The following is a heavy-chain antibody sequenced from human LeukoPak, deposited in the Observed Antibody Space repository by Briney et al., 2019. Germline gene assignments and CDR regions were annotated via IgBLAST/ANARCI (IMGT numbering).Heavy chain of an antibody. CDR2: ISAYNGNT. CDR1: GYTFTSYG. D-gene: IGHD3-22*01. Sequence: ASVTVPCTASGYTFTSYGISWVRQAPGQGLEWMGWISAYNGNTNYAQKLQGRVTMTTDTSTSTAYMELRSLRSDDTAVYYCARGFHTYYYDSSGPNAGYWGQGTLVTVSS. J-gene: IGHJ4*02. CDR3: ARGFHTYYYDSSGPNAGY. V-gene: IGHV1-18*01.